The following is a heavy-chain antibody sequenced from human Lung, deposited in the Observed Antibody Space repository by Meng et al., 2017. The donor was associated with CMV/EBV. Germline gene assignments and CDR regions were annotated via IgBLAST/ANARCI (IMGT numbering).Heavy chain of an antibody. V-gene: IGHV5-51*01. CDR1: GYTFASHW. D-gene: IGHD2-2*01. Sequence: ASLKISCKTSGYTFASHWIGWVRQLPGEDLEWMGMIHCGDSRTIYSPLFQGQVTISVDKSLNTAYLQWNSLQASDTAMYYCARHYDASWFGYWGQGTLVTVSS. CDR2: IHCGDSRT. CDR3: ARHYDASWFGY. J-gene: IGHJ4*02.